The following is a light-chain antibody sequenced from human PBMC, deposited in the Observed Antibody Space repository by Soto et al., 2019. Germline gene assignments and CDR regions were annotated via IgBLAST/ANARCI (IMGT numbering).Light chain of an antibody. J-gene: IGKJ1*01. CDR2: KAA. V-gene: IGKV1-5*03. CDR1: QSISSW. Sequence: DIQMTQSPSTLSASVGDRVTITCRASQSISSWLAWYQQKPGKAPKLLIYKAASLESGVPSRFSGSGSGKEFTLTISSLQPDDFATYYCQQYNSYVTFGQGTKVEIK. CDR3: QQYNSYVT.